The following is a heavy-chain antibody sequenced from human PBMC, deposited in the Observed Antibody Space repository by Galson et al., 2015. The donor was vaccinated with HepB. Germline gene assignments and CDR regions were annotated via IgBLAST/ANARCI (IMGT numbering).Heavy chain of an antibody. J-gene: IGHJ2*01. V-gene: IGHV3-30*04. D-gene: IGHD1-26*01. CDR3: ARGSLGAWELPNWYFDL. CDR2: ISYDGSNK. Sequence: SLRLSCAASGFTFSSYAMHWVRQAPGKGLEWVAVISYDGSNKYYADSVKGRFTISRDNSKNTLYLQKNSLRAEDTAVYYCARGSLGAWELPNWYFDLWGRGTLVTVSS. CDR1: GFTFSSYA.